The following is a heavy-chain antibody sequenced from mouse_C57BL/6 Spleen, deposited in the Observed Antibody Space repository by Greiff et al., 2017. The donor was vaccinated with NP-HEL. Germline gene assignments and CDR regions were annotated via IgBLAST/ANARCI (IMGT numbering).Heavy chain of an antibody. V-gene: IGHV1-54*01. J-gene: IGHJ3*01. D-gene: IGHD2-1*01. CDR1: GYAFTNYL. Sequence: VQLQQSGAELVRPGTSVKVSCKASGYAFTNYLIEWVKQRPGQGLEWIGVINPGSGGTNYNEKFKGKATLTADKSSSTAYMQLSSLTSEDSAVYFCARSNYGNYEGAYWGQGTLVTVSA. CDR3: ARSNYGNYEGAY. CDR2: INPGSGGT.